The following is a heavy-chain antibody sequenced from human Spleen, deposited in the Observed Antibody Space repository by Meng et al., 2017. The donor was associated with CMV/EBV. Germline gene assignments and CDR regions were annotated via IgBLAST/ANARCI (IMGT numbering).Heavy chain of an antibody. CDR2: TYYRSKWYT. CDR3: SRDLLVVVPTTIYYYGMDV. Sequence: SCAISGDSVSTDSAAWTWIRQSPSRGLEWLGRTYYRSKWYTDYALSVKSRITIDPDTSKNQFSLQLDSVTPEDTAVYYCSRDLLVVVPTTIYYYGMDVWGQGTTVTVSS. CDR1: GDSVSTDSAA. D-gene: IGHD2-2*02. V-gene: IGHV6-1*01. J-gene: IGHJ6*02.